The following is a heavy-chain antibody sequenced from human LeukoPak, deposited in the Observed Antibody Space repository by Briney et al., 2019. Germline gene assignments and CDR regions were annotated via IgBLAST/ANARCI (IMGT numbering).Heavy chain of an antibody. V-gene: IGHV3-30*18. CDR1: GFTFSSYG. CDR3: ANSWELLIG. J-gene: IGHJ4*02. D-gene: IGHD1-26*01. Sequence: HPGGSLRLSCAASGFTFSSYGMHWVRQAPGKGLEWVAVISYDGSNKYYADSVKGRFTISRDNSKNTLYLQMNSLRAEDTAVYYCANSWELLIGWGQGTLVTVSS. CDR2: ISYDGSNK.